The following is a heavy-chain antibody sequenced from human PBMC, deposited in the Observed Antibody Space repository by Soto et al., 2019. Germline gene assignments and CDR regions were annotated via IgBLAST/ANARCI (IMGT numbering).Heavy chain of an antibody. D-gene: IGHD1-26*01. V-gene: IGHV3-48*02. Sequence: GGSLRLSCAASGFIFRTSAMSWVRQAPGKGLEWVSGISSSSSTIYYADSVKGRFTISRDNAKNSLYLQMNSLRDEDTAVYYCAREGGSLNWFDPWGQGTLVTVSS. CDR2: ISSSSSTI. CDR3: AREGGSLNWFDP. J-gene: IGHJ5*02. CDR1: GFIFRTSA.